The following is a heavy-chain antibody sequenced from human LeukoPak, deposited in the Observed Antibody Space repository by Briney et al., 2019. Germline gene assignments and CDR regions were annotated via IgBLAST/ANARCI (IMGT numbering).Heavy chain of an antibody. CDR1: GFTFSFYA. D-gene: IGHD5-18*01. J-gene: IGHJ4*02. Sequence: PGGSLRLSCAASGFTFSFYAMSWVRQAPGKGLEWVSGISGSAGRTYYRDSVKGRFTISRDNSKSTRYLQMNSLRAEDTAVYYCAKDRAAMVNYYFDNWGQGILVTVSS. CDR2: ISGSAGRT. V-gene: IGHV3-23*01. CDR3: AKDRAAMVNYYFDN.